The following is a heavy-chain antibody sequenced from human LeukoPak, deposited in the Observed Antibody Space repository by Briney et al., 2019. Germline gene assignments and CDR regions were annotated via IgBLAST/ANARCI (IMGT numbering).Heavy chain of an antibody. Sequence: GGSLRLSCAASGFTFSSYDMSWVRQAPGKGLEWVSAISGSGGSTYYADSVKGRFTISRDNSKNTLYLQMNSLRAEDTAVYYCAKDWRSSGWRPYYFDYWGQGTLVTVSS. CDR3: AKDWRSSGWRPYYFDY. D-gene: IGHD6-19*01. CDR2: ISGSGGST. J-gene: IGHJ4*02. CDR1: GFTFSSYD. V-gene: IGHV3-23*01.